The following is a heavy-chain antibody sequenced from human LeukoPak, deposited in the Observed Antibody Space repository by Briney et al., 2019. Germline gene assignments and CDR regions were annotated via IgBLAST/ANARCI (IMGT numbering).Heavy chain of an antibody. J-gene: IGHJ4*02. CDR1: GFSFSTNW. CDR3: ARDYVAVAGLDY. D-gene: IGHD6-19*01. Sequence: PGGSLRLSCAASGFSFSTNWMHWVRQAPGKGLVWVSRIKSDGSDTSYADSVKGRFTVSRDNAKNTLYLQMNSLRAEDTAVYYCARDYVAVAGLDYWGQGTLVTVSS. V-gene: IGHV3-74*01. CDR2: IKSDGSDT.